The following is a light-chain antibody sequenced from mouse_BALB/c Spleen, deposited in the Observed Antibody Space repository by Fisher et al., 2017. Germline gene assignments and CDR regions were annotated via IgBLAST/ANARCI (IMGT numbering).Light chain of an antibody. J-gene: IGKJ5*01. V-gene: IGKV4-57*01. CDR1: SSVSY. Sequence: IVLTQSPAIMSASPGEKVTITCSASSSVSYMHWFQQKPDTSPKLWIYSTSNLASGVPARFSGSGSGTSYSLTISRMEAEDAATYYCQQRSSYPLTFGAGTKLELK. CDR3: QQRSSYPLT. CDR2: STS.